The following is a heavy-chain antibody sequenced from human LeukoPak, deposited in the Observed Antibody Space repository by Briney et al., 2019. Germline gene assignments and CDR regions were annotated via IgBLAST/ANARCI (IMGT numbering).Heavy chain of an antibody. CDR2: IYYSGST. V-gene: IGHV4-59*08. Sequence: SETLSLTCTVPGGSISSYYWSWIRQPPGKGLEWIGYIYYSGSTNYNPSLKSRVTISVDTSKNQFSLKLSSVTAADTAVYYCASQDGGWFDPWGQGTLVTVSS. CDR3: ASQDGGWFDP. D-gene: IGHD3-3*01. J-gene: IGHJ5*02. CDR1: GGSISSYY.